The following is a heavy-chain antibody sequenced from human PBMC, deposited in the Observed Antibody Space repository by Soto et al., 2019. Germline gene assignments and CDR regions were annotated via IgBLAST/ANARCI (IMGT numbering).Heavy chain of an antibody. Sequence: ASVKISCKASGYTFTSYGISWVRQAPGRGLEWMGWSSAYNGNTNYAQKLQGRVTMTTDTSTSTAYMELRSLRSDDTAVYYCARGRKSSSWYNWFEPWGKGTLVTVS. CDR2: SSAYNGNT. CDR3: ARGRKSSSWYNWFEP. J-gene: IGHJ5*02. CDR1: GYTFTSYG. V-gene: IGHV1-18*01. D-gene: IGHD6-13*01.